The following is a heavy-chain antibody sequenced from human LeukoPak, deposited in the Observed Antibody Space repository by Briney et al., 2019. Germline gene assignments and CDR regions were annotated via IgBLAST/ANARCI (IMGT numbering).Heavy chain of an antibody. CDR3: ARVIEARHFDY. CDR2: ISYDGSNK. Sequence: GGSLRLSCAASGFTFSSYAMHWVRQAPGKGLEWVAVISYDGSNKYYADSVKGRFTISRDNSKNTMFLQMNSLRGEDTAIYYCARVIEARHFDYWGQGTLVTVSS. V-gene: IGHV3-30*14. CDR1: GFTFSSYA. D-gene: IGHD6-6*01. J-gene: IGHJ4*02.